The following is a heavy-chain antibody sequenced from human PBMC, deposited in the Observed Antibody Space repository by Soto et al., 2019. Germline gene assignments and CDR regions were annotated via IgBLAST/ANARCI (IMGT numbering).Heavy chain of an antibody. V-gene: IGHV1-69*06. CDR3: ATASLYFPGPSSRNHYYDSSGYGY. D-gene: IGHD3-22*01. Sequence: SVKVSCKASGGSFGYRAVTWLRQAPGQGLGWMGHIFSDTADYAHTFQGRVTISADKSTATAYMQLDSLTSNGTAVYYCATASLYFPGPSSRNHYYDSSGYGYWGQGTLVTVS. J-gene: IGHJ4*02. CDR2: IFSDTA. CDR1: GGSFGYRA.